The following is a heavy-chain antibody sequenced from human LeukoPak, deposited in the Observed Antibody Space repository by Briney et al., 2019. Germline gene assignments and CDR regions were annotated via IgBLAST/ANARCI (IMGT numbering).Heavy chain of an antibody. V-gene: IGHV3-30*02. D-gene: IGHD3-16*01. J-gene: IGHJ3*02. Sequence: GGSLRLSXAASGFSFRSYGMHWVRQPPGKGLEWVSFIRYDGRNKYYADSVKGRFTISRDNSKNTLHLQMNSLRVEDMAVYYCAKDRSPLGAIDALDIWGQGTMVTVSS. CDR1: GFSFRSYG. CDR2: IRYDGRNK. CDR3: AKDRSPLGAIDALDI.